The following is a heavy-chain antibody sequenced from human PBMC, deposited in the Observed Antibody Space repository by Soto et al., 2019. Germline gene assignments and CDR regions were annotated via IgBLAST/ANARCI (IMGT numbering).Heavy chain of an antibody. J-gene: IGHJ4*01. Sequence: EVQLVESGGGLMKPGGSLRLSCAASGFTFSNAWMNWVRQAPGKGLEWVGRIKSKADGETTDYAAPVKGRFSISRDDSESTLYLEMISLRSEDTAVYYCTTLSRFDSSGYHYPTRDYCGHGTLVTVSS. CDR2: IKSKADGETT. CDR1: GFTFSNAW. V-gene: IGHV3-15*07. D-gene: IGHD3-22*01. CDR3: TTLSRFDSSGYHYPTRDY.